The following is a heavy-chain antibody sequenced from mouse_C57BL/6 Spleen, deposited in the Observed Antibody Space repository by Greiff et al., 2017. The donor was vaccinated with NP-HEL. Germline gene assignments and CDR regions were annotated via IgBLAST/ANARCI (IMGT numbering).Heavy chain of an antibody. CDR3: AKNRLITPLVAMDY. J-gene: IGHJ4*01. Sequence: VQLQQSGPGLVQPSQSLSITCTVSGFSLTSYGVHWVRQSPGKGLEWLGVIWRGGSTDYNAAFMSRLSITKDNSKSQVFFKMNSLQADDTAIYYCAKNRLITPLVAMDYWGQGTSVTVSS. CDR1: GFSLTSYG. V-gene: IGHV2-5*01. D-gene: IGHD1-1*01. CDR2: IWRGGST.